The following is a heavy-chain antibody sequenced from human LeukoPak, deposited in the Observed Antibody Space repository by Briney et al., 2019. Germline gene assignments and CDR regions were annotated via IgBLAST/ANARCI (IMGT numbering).Heavy chain of an antibody. CDR2: INHNGNVN. V-gene: IGHV3-7*03. CDR3: VSGTDDFQH. CDR1: GFTFSSYW. J-gene: IGHJ1*01. Sequence: AGGSLRLSCAASGFTFSSYWMNWARQAPGKGLEWVASINHNGNVNYYVDSVKGRFTISRDNVKNSLCLQMSNLRAEDTAVYYCVSGTDDFQHWGQGTLVTVSS. D-gene: IGHD1-1*01.